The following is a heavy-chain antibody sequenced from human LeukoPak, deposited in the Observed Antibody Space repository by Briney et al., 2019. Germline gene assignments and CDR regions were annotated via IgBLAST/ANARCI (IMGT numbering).Heavy chain of an antibody. J-gene: IGHJ3*02. Sequence: SQTLSLTCTVSGGSISSGGYYWSRIRQHPGKGLEWIGYIYYSGSTYYNPSLKSRVTISVDTSKNQFSLKLSSVTAADTAVYYCARDRYCGGDCLDAFDIWGQGTMVTVSS. V-gene: IGHV4-31*03. CDR3: ARDRYCGGDCLDAFDI. CDR2: IYYSGST. CDR1: GGSISSGGYY. D-gene: IGHD2-21*02.